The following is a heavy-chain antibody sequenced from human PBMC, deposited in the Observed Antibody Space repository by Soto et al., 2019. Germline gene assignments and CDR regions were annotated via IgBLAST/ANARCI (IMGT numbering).Heavy chain of an antibody. D-gene: IGHD6-6*01. CDR2: INSDGSST. CDR1: GFTFSSYA. V-gene: IGHV3-74*01. Sequence: PGGSLRLSCAASGFTFSSYAMSWVRQAPGKGLVWVSWINSDGSSTSYADSVKGRFTISRDNAKNTLYLQMNSLRAEDTAVYYCASGGSSLNFDSWGQGT. CDR3: ASGGSSLNFDS. J-gene: IGHJ4*02.